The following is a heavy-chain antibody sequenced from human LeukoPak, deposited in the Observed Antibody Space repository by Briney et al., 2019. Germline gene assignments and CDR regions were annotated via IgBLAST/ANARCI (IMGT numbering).Heavy chain of an antibody. CDR2: INPNTGHT. D-gene: IGHD2-15*01. CDR1: GYTFTDYY. J-gene: IGHJ5*02. V-gene: IGHV1-2*02. CDR3: ARAGYCSGGSCRNWIDP. Sequence: ASVKVSCKASGYTFTDYYMHWVRQAPGQGLEWMGWINPNTGHTNYPQKFQGRVTMTRDTSITTAYMELSRLSSDDTALYYCARAGYCSGGSCRNWIDPWGQGTLVTVS.